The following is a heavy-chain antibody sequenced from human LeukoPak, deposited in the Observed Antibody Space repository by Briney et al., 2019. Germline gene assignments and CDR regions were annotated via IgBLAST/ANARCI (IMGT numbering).Heavy chain of an antibody. CDR1: GFTFSDYY. CDR3: APNPSRVRVPAAIGYYYMDV. Sequence: GGSLRLSCAASGFTFSDYYMSWIRQAPGKGLEWVSYISSSGSTIYYADSVKGRFTTSRDNAKNSLYLQMNSLRAEDTAVYYCAPNPSRVRVPAAIGYYYMDVWGKGTTVTVSS. CDR2: ISSSGSTI. J-gene: IGHJ6*03. V-gene: IGHV3-11*04. D-gene: IGHD2-2*01.